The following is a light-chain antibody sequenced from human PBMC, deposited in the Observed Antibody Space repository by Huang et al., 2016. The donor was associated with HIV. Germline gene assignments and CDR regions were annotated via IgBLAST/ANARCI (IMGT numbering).Light chain of an antibody. CDR3: QQRSNWPRT. CDR2: DAS. Sequence: EIVLTQSPATLSLSPGERAPPSCRASQSVSSYLAWYQQKPGQAPRLLIYDASNRATGIPARFSGSGSGTDFTLTISSLEPEDFAVYYCQQRSNWPRTFGQGTKLEIK. V-gene: IGKV3-11*01. J-gene: IGKJ2*02. CDR1: QSVSSY.